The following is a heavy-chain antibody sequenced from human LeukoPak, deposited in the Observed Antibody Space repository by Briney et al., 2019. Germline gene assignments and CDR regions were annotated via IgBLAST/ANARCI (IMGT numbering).Heavy chain of an antibody. Sequence: WGSLSLSCAVSGCSISSSSYYWGWIRQAPGLGLDWIGGSYYSASTYYNPYVRSRVTISVATSKNQFSLKLSSVTAADTAVYYCARRPGMDVWGQGTTVTVSS. V-gene: IGHV4-39*01. J-gene: IGHJ6*02. CDR3: ARRPGMDV. CDR2: SYYSAST. CDR1: GCSISSSSYY.